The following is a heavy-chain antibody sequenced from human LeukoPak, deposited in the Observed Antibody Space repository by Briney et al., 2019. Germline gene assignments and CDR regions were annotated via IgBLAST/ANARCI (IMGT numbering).Heavy chain of an antibody. D-gene: IGHD4-11*01. CDR2: ISYDGSNK. CDR1: GFNFDRFT. J-gene: IGHJ6*02. Sequence: GGSLRLSCVASGFNFDRFTMHWVRQAPGKGLEWVAVISYDGSNKYYADSVKGRFTISRDNSKNTLYLQMNSLRAEDTAVYYCARDPSNYGDYYYGMDVWGQGTTVTVSS. CDR3: ARDPSNYGDYYYGMDV. V-gene: IGHV3-30-3*01.